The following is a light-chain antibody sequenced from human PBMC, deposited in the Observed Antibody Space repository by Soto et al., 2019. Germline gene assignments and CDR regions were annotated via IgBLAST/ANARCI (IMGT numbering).Light chain of an antibody. CDR2: EIN. Sequence: QSALTQPPSASGSPGQSVTISCTGTSSDVGAYDYVSWYQQHPGKAPKLMIYEINKRPSGVPDRFSGSKSDTSASLAISGLQSEDEADYYCAAWDDSLNAYVFGTGTKVTVL. CDR3: AAWDDSLNAYV. J-gene: IGLJ1*01. CDR1: SSDVGAYDY. V-gene: IGLV2-8*01.